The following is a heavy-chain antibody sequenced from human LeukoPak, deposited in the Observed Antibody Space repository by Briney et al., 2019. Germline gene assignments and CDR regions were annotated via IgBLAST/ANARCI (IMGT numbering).Heavy chain of an antibody. CDR2: IYYSGST. V-gene: IGHV4-59*01. CDR3: ARRRYSYGYYYGMDV. J-gene: IGHJ6*02. D-gene: IGHD5-18*01. Sequence: SETLSLTCTVSGGSISSYYWSWIRQPPGKGLEWIGYIYYSGSTNYNPSLKSRVTISVDTSKNQFSLKLSSVTAADTAVYYCARRRYSYGYYYGMDVWGQGTTVTVSS. CDR1: GGSISSYY.